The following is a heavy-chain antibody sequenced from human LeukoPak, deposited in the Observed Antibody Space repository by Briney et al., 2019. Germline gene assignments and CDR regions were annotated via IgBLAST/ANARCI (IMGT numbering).Heavy chain of an antibody. D-gene: IGHD3/OR15-3a*01. CDR1: GFTFSRYG. Sequence: GRSLRLSCAASGFTFSRYGMHWVRQAPGKGLEWVAVIWYDGSNKYYADSVKGRFTISRDNSKNTLYLQMNSLRAEDTAVYYCARWGIGPHRTGPDYWGQGTLVTVSS. CDR2: IWYDGSNK. CDR3: ARWGIGPHRTGPDY. J-gene: IGHJ4*02. V-gene: IGHV3-33*01.